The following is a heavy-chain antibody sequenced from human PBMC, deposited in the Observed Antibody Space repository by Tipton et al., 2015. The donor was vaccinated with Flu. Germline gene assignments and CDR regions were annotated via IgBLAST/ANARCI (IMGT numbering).Heavy chain of an antibody. V-gene: IGHV4-59*01. Sequence: LRLSCTVSDDSITTYYWSWIRQPPGKGLEWLGYIHYSGSTKQNPSLKSRATMLVDTSKNLFSLRLTSVTAADTAVYYCVRHILYSGSYCFDPWGQGALVTVSS. D-gene: IGHD1-26*01. CDR2: IHYSGST. CDR1: DDSITTYY. J-gene: IGHJ5*02. CDR3: VRHILYSGSYCFDP.